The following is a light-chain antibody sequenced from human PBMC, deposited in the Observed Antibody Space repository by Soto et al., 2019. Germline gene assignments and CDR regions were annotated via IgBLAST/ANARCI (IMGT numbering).Light chain of an antibody. J-gene: IGLJ3*02. V-gene: IGLV2-11*01. CDR1: RSDVGGYRV. CDR3: CSDAGRFTWV. CDR2: DVD. Sequence: QSVLTQPRSVSGSPGQSVTISCTGARSDVGGYRVVSWYQQQPDKAPKLMIYDVDKRPAGVPDRFSGSKSGNTASLTIAGLHAEDDAYYFCCSDAGRFTWVFGGGTKLTVL.